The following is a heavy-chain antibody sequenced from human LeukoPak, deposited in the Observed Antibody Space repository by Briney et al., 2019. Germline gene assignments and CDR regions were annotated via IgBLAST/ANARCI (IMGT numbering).Heavy chain of an antibody. D-gene: IGHD6-13*01. CDR2: ISGSGTTT. V-gene: IGHV3-23*01. CDR3: AKDINGVAAAGTRLDC. CDR1: GFTFSSYA. J-gene: IGHJ4*02. Sequence: GGSLRLSCAASGFTFSSYAMSWVRQAPGKGLEWVSSISGSGTTTYYADSVKGRFTISRDNSKNTLSVQMNSLRAEDTALYYCAKDINGVAAAGTRLDCWGQGTLVTVSS.